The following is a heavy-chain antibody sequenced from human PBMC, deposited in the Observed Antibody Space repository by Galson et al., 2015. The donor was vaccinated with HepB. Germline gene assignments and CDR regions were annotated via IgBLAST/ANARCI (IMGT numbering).Heavy chain of an antibody. CDR2: IGAYNRNT. CDR3: AREGFSAYDYAGYYYYGMDV. J-gene: IGHJ6*02. CDR1: GYTFTSYG. D-gene: IGHD5-12*01. V-gene: IGHV1-18*01. Sequence: SVKVSCKASGYTFTSYGISWVRQAPGQGLEWMGWIGAYNRNTNYAQKLQGRVTMTTDTSTSTAYMELRSLRSDDTAVYYCAREGFSAYDYAGYYYYGMDVWGQGTTVTVSS.